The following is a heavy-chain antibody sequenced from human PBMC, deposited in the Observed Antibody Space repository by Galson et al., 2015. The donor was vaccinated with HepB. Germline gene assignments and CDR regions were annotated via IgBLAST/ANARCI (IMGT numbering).Heavy chain of an antibody. V-gene: IGHV3-30*18. J-gene: IGHJ4*02. CDR3: AKDSLIYCGRGCFFDY. CDR2: TSSDGSSK. CDR1: RFTFSTYG. D-gene: IGHD2-21*01. Sequence: SLRLSCAASRFTFSTYGMHWVRQAPGKGLEWVAVTSSDGSSKFHADSVKGRFTISRDNSKNTLYLQMNSLKPEDTAVYYCAKDSLIYCGRGCFFDYWGQGTLVTVSS.